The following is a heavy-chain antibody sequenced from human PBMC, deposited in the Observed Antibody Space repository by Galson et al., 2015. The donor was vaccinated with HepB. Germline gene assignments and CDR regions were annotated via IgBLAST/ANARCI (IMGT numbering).Heavy chain of an antibody. D-gene: IGHD6-19*01. CDR3: AKDQEQWLVRVCFH. CDR2: INSGSGGST. Sequence: SLRLSCAASGFTFSSSWMHWVRQVPGKGLVWVSRINSGSGGSTYYADSVKGRFTISRDNSKNTLYLQMNSLRAEDTAMYYCAKDQEQWLVRVCFHWGQGTLVTVSS. J-gene: IGHJ4*02. V-gene: IGHV3-23*01. CDR1: GFTFSSSW.